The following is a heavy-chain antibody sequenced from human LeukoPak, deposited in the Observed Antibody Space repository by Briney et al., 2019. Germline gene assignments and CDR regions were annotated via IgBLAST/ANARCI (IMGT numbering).Heavy chain of an antibody. J-gene: IGHJ4*02. Sequence: GGSLRLSCAASGFSVNTNYMTWVRQAPGKGLEWVSVLYSGGGAYYADSVKDRFTISRDYSQNTLLLQMNSLRAEDTALYYCAKTVHPAAAALDYWGQGTLVTVSS. V-gene: IGHV3-66*01. CDR1: GFSVNTNY. D-gene: IGHD6-13*01. CDR3: AKTVHPAAAALDY. CDR2: LYSGGGA.